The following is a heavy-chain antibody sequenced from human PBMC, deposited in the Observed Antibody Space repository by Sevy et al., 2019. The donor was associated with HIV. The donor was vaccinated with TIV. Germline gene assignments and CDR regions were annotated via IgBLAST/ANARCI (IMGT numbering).Heavy chain of an antibody. CDR3: ASLDGSSWYGGTYGMDV. V-gene: IGHV3-11*01. Sequence: GGSLRLSCAASGFTFSDYYMSWIRQAPGKGLEWVSYISSSGGTIYYADSVKGRFTISRDNAKNSLYLQMNSLRAEDTAVYYCASLDGSSWYGGTYGMDVWGQGTTVTVSS. CDR2: ISSSGGTI. J-gene: IGHJ6*02. CDR1: GFTFSDYY. D-gene: IGHD6-13*01.